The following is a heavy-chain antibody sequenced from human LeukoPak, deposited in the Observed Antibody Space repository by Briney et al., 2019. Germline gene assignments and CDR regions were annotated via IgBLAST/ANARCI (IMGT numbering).Heavy chain of an antibody. D-gene: IGHD5-18*01. CDR1: GFTFDDYA. Sequence: GASLRLSCAASGFTFDDYAMHWVRQAPGKGLEWVSLITGDGGSTYYADSVKGRFTISRDNSKNSLYLQMNSLRTEDTALYYCANLETDTAMPLVAFDIWGQGTMVTVSS. CDR3: ANLETDTAMPLVAFDI. J-gene: IGHJ3*02. V-gene: IGHV3-43*02. CDR2: ITGDGGST.